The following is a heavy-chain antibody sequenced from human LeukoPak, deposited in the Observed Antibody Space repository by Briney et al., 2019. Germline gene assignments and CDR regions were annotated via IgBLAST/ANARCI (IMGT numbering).Heavy chain of an antibody. J-gene: IGHJ3*02. CDR3: AKPLSGYGYGYKGGAFDI. D-gene: IGHD5-18*01. CDR2: IIPIFGTA. Sequence: SVKVSCKASGGTFSSYAISWVRQAPGQGLEWMGGIIPIFGTASYAQKFQGRVTITADKSTSTAYMELSSLRSEDTAVYYCAKPLSGYGYGYKGGAFDIWGQGTTVTVSS. CDR1: GGTFSSYA. V-gene: IGHV1-69*06.